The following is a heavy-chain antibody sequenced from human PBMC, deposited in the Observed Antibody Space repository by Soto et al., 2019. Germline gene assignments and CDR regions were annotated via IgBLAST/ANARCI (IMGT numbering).Heavy chain of an antibody. J-gene: IGHJ6*02. D-gene: IGHD2-21*01. CDR3: IADPYGESHSSYGIDV. V-gene: IGHV3-15*01. CDR2: IKCKTDGGTT. Sequence: GSLRLSCAASGFTFSNAWMSWVRQAPGKGLEWVGRIKCKTDGGTTDFPAPVKGRFSVSRDDSNNMLYLHMNSLRIEDTAVYYCIADPYGESHSSYGIDVWGQGTTVTVSS. CDR1: GFTFSNAW.